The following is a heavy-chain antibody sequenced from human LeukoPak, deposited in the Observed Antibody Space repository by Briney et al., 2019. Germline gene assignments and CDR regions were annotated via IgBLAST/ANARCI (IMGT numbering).Heavy chain of an antibody. D-gene: IGHD1-26*01. V-gene: IGHV1-8*03. CDR2: MNPNSGNT. J-gene: IGHJ4*02. CDR1: GYTFTSYG. CDR3: ARATSGPHLGSVDY. Sequence: ASVKVSCKASGYTFTSYGISWVRQAPGQGLEWMGWMNPNSGNTGYAQKFQGRVTITRNTSISTAYMELSSLRSEDTAVYYCARATSGPHLGSVDYWGQGTLVTVSS.